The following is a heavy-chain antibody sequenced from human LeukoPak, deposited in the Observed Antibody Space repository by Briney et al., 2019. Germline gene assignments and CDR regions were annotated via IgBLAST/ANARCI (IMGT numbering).Heavy chain of an antibody. V-gene: IGHV3-48*03. Sequence: GGSLRLSCAASGFTFSSYEMNWVRQAPGKGLEWVSYISSSGSTIYYADSVKGRFTISRDNAKNPLYLQMNSLRAEDTAVYYCARVNWNYVFDYWGQGTLVTVSS. CDR1: GFTFSSYE. D-gene: IGHD1-7*01. CDR2: ISSSGSTI. J-gene: IGHJ4*02. CDR3: ARVNWNYVFDY.